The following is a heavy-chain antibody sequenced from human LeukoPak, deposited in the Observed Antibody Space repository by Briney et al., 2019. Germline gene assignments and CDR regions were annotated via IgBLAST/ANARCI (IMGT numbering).Heavy chain of an antibody. D-gene: IGHD3-22*01. J-gene: IGHJ4*02. V-gene: IGHV4-38-2*01. CDR2: IYHSGNT. Sequence: SETLSLSFVVCGYSSSSGYYWAWIRQPPGKGLEWVGTIYHSGNTYYNPSLKSRVTLSVDTSKNQFSLQLSSVTAADTAVYYCAGGSLYYCYSSGYYPTPELDFWGQGTLATVSS. CDR1: GYSSSSGYY. CDR3: AGGSLYYCYSSGYYPTPELDF.